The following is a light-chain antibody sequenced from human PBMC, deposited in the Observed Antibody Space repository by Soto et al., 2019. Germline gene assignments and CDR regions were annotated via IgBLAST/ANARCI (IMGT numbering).Light chain of an antibody. V-gene: IGKV3-15*01. Sequence: EIVVTQSPATLSVSPGERATLSCRASQSVGNNFAWYQQKPGQAPRLLIFATSTRATGVPARFSGSGSWTEVTITISSLQSEVFADYYCQQDGDGHLTFGGGAKVDIE. CDR3: QQDGDGHLT. CDR1: QSVGNN. J-gene: IGKJ4*02. CDR2: ATS.